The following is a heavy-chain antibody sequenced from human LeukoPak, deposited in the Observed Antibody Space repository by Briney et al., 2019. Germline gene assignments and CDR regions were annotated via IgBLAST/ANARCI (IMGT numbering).Heavy chain of an antibody. Sequence: PGGSLRLSCAASGFTFSSYWMHWVRQAPGKGLVGFSRINSDGSSTSYADSVKGRFTISSHNAKSTLYLQMNSLRAEDTAVYYCARYCSSTSCYTGPYYYYGMDVWGQGTTVTVSS. D-gene: IGHD2-2*02. CDR1: GFTFSSYW. V-gene: IGHV3-74*01. CDR3: ARYCSSTSCYTGPYYYYGMDV. J-gene: IGHJ6*02. CDR2: INSDGSST.